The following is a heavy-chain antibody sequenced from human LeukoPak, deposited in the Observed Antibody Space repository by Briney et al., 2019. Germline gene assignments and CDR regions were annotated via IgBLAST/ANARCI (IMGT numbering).Heavy chain of an antibody. V-gene: IGHV4-30-4*01. Sequence: SETLSLTCTVSGGSISSGDYYWSWIRQPPGKGLEWIGYIYYSGSTYYNPSLKSRVTISVDTSKNQFSLKLSSVTAADTAVYYCARDLLNEGNHLDYWAREPWSPSPQ. J-gene: IGHJ4*02. CDR2: IYYSGST. D-gene: IGHD4-23*01. CDR3: ARDLLNEGNHLDY. CDR1: GGSISSGDYY.